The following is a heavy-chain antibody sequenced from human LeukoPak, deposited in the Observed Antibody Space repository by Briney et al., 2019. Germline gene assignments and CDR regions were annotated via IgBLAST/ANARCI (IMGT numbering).Heavy chain of an antibody. CDR3: TTTSGSGD. CDR2: IRSKAYGGTT. Sequence: GGSLRLSCTASGFTFGDYAMSWVRQAPGKGLEWVSFIRSKAYGGTTEYAASVKGRFTISRDDSKSIAYLQMNSLKTEDTAVYYCTTTSGSGDWGQGTLVTVSS. CDR1: GFTFGDYA. D-gene: IGHD3-10*01. J-gene: IGHJ4*02. V-gene: IGHV3-49*04.